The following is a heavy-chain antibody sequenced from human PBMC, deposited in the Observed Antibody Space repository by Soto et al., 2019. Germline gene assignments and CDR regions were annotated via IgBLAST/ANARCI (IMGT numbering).Heavy chain of an antibody. CDR1: GFTFSSHS. Sequence: EVQLLESGGGLVQPGGSLRLSCAASGFTFSSHSMTWVRQAPGKGLEWVSVISGSATITYYADSVKGRFTISRDNSKNTPYLQMNSLRAEDTALYFCARTNYGSAFDIWGQGTMVTVSS. D-gene: IGHD4-17*01. V-gene: IGHV3-23*01. CDR3: ARTNYGSAFDI. CDR2: ISGSATIT. J-gene: IGHJ3*02.